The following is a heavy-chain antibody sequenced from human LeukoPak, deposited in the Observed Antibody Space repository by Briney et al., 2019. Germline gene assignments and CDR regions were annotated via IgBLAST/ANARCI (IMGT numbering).Heavy chain of an antibody. V-gene: IGHV1-2*04. J-gene: IGHJ4*02. CDR3: ATARDRNSVYSSLDY. CDR1: GYIFTGYY. CDR2: INPNSGGT. D-gene: IGHD5/OR15-5a*01. Sequence: ASVKVSCKASGYIFTGYYMHWVRQAPGQGLEWMGWINPNSGGTNYAQKLQGWVTMTRDTSISTAYMELSSLRSDDTAVYYCATARDRNSVYSSLDYWGQGTLVTVSS.